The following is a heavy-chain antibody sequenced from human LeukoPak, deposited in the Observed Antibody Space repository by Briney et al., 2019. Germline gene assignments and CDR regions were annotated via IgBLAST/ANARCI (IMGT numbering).Heavy chain of an antibody. J-gene: IGHJ4*02. Sequence: GGSLRLSCTASGFTFGDYAMSWVRQAPGKGLEWVGFIRSKAYGGTTEYAASVKGRFTISRDDSKSIAYLQMNSLKTEDTAVYYCTREELYDFWSGYYWGSFDYGAQGTLVTVSS. CDR2: IRSKAYGGTT. V-gene: IGHV3-49*04. D-gene: IGHD3-3*01. CDR3: TREELYDFWSGYYWGSFDY. CDR1: GFTFGDYA.